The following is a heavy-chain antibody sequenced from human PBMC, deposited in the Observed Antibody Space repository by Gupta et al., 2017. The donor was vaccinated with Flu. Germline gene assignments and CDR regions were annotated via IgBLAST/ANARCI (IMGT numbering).Heavy chain of an antibody. J-gene: IGHJ4*02. Sequence: EVQLLESGGGLVQPGGSLRLSCAASGFTFSSYAMGWVRQAPGKGLEWVSAISGSGGSTYYADSVKGRFTISRDNSKNTLYLQMNSLRAEDTAVYYCAKHSGSYFRRRPYYWGQGTLATVSS. CDR3: AKHSGSYFRRRPYY. CDR1: GFTFSSYA. V-gene: IGHV3-23*01. CDR2: ISGSGGST. D-gene: IGHD1-26*01.